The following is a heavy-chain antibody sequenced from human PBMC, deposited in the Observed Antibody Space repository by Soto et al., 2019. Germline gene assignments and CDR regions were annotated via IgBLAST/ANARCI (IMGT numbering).Heavy chain of an antibody. CDR2: IFYSGST. V-gene: IGHV4-59*01. CDR3: AKDSGYKCGYFRWFDP. D-gene: IGHD5-18*01. J-gene: IGHJ5*02. CDR1: GGSISNYY. Sequence: SETLSLTCTVSGGSISNYYWSWIRQPPGRGLEWIGHIFYSGSTNYNPALKSRVTISVDTSKSQFSLKLSSVTDADTAVYYCAKDSGYKCGYFRWFDPWGKGTLDTVSS.